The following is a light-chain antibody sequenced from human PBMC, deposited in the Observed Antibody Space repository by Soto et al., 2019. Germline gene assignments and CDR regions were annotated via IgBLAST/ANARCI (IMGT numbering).Light chain of an antibody. CDR3: NSYATGSTYV. V-gene: IGLV2-14*01. Sequence: QSALAQPASVSGSPGQSITISCAGTRSDVGGHNYVSWYQQYPGKAPKLIIYDVTNRPSGVSHRFSGSKSGNTASLTISGLQAEDEAAYYCNSYATGSTYVFGSGTKVTVL. CDR2: DVT. CDR1: RSDVGGHNY. J-gene: IGLJ1*01.